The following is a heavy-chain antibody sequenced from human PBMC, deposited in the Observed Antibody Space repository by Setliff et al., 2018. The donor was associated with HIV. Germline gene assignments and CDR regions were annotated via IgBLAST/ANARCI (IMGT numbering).Heavy chain of an antibody. D-gene: IGHD3-22*01. V-gene: IGHV1-69*02. Sequence: ASVKVSCKASRSTFNSHTINWVRQAPGQGLDWMGRIIPILGVANYAQRFQGKVTITADKSTSTAYMELTSLRFDDTAMYYCARMIVLSASSPPNAFDIWGQGTMVTVSS. CDR2: IIPILGVA. J-gene: IGHJ3*02. CDR3: ARMIVLSASSPPNAFDI. CDR1: RSTFNSHT.